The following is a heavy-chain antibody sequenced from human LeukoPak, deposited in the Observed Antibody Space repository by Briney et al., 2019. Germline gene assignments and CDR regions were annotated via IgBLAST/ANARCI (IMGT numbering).Heavy chain of an antibody. CDR3: AKAAYFDFWNGYYLDY. CDR1: GFTFTSYA. D-gene: IGHD3-3*01. V-gene: IGHV3-23*01. CDR2: ISGSGGTT. J-gene: IGHJ4*02. Sequence: GGSLRLSCAASGFTFTSYAMSWVRQAPGKGLERVSAISGSGGTTYYANSVKGRFTISRDNSKNTLYLQMSSLRAEDTAVYYCAKAAYFDFWNGYYLDYWGQGTLVTVSS.